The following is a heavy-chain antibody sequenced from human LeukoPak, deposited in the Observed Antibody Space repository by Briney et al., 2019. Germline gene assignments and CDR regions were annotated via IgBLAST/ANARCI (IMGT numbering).Heavy chain of an antibody. V-gene: IGHV3-48*04. Sequence: PGGSLRLSCAASGFTFSSHSMNWVRQAPGKGLEWVSYISSSGSTIYYADSVKGRFTISRDNAKNSLHLQMNSLRAEDTAVYYCARREAYYDILTGHYYYYMDVWGKGTTVTISS. J-gene: IGHJ6*03. D-gene: IGHD3-9*01. CDR3: ARREAYYDILTGHYYYYMDV. CDR1: GFTFSSHS. CDR2: ISSSGSTI.